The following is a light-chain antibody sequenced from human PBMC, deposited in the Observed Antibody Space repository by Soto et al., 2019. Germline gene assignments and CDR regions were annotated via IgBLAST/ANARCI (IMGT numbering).Light chain of an antibody. Sequence: QSVLTQSPSASASLGASVKLTCTLSSGHSSYAIAWHQQQPEKGPRYLMKLNSDGSHSKGDGIPDRFSGSSSGAERYLTISSLQSEDEADYYCQTWGTGMPGVVFGGGTKLTVL. CDR1: SGHSSYA. CDR3: QTWGTGMPGVV. CDR2: LNSDGSH. J-gene: IGLJ2*01. V-gene: IGLV4-69*01.